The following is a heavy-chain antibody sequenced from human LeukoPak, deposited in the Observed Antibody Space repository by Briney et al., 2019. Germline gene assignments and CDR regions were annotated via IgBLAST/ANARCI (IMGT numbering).Heavy chain of an antibody. J-gene: IGHJ6*02. Sequence: GGSLRLSCAASGFTFSSYGMHWVRQAPGKGLEWVAVIWYDGSNKYYADSVKGRFTISRDNSKNTLYLQMNSLRAEDTAVYYCAREYSYGAFYYYYGMDVWGQGTTVTVSS. CDR3: AREYSYGAFYYYYGMDV. CDR1: GFTFSSYG. V-gene: IGHV3-33*01. D-gene: IGHD5-18*01. CDR2: IWYDGSNK.